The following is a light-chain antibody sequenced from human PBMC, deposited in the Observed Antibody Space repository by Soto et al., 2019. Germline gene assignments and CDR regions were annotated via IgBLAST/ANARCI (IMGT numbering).Light chain of an antibody. V-gene: IGKV3D-20*02. CDR3: QQRSIWPWT. Sequence: EIVLTQSPGTLSLSPGERATLSCWASQSVSSSFLAWYQQKPGQAPRLLIYDASNRATGIPARFSGSGSGTDFTLTISSLEPEDFAVFYCQQRSIWPWTFGQGTKVDIK. CDR2: DAS. J-gene: IGKJ1*01. CDR1: QSVSSSF.